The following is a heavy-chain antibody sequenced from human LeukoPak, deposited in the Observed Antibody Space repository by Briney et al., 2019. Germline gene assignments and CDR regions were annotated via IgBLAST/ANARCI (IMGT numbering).Heavy chain of an antibody. J-gene: IGHJ4*02. Sequence: ASVKVSCKASGYTFTSYDINWVRQATGQGLEWMGWITPYNGNTNYAHKLQGRVTMTTDTSTSTAYMELRSLRSDDTAVYYCARAVPPSLEWFYYWGQGTLVTVSS. V-gene: IGHV1-18*01. CDR3: ARAVPPSLEWFYY. CDR1: GYTFTSYD. D-gene: IGHD3-3*01. CDR2: ITPYNGNT.